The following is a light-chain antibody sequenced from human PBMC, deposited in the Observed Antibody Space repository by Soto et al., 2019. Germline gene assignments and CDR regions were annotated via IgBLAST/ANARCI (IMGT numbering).Light chain of an antibody. Sequence: IQLTQFPSSLCASVGDRVTITCLASQGVSSHLAWYQQKPGSAPKLLICEVSSLQSGVPSRFSGSGSGTDFTLTISSLQPEDFATYYCQHLNAYPITFGQGTRLEIK. V-gene: IGKV1-9*01. CDR2: EVS. CDR1: QGVSSH. J-gene: IGKJ5*01. CDR3: QHLNAYPIT.